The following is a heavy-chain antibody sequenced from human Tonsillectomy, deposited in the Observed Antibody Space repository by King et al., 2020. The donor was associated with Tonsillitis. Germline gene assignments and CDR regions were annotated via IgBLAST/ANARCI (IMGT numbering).Heavy chain of an antibody. V-gene: IGHV3-74*01. Sequence: VQLVESGGALGQPGGSLRLSCAASGFAFRSYWMHWARQGPGKGLGWFSRIIGDGRKTDYADPGKCRLTISRANAKNTVVLQMSSLRADDTAIYYGVREDQLERFDYWGQGTLVTVSS. CDR3: VREDQLERFDY. J-gene: IGHJ4*02. CDR2: IIGDGRKT. CDR1: GFAFRSYW. D-gene: IGHD3-3*01.